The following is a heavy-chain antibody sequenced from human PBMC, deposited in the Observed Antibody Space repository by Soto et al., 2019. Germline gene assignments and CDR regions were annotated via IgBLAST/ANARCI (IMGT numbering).Heavy chain of an antibody. V-gene: IGHV3-48*02. D-gene: IGHD2-21*02. CDR3: ARSACSGDCYRPPFDY. Sequence: TGGSLRLPCAASGFTFSSYTMHWVRQAPGKGLEWVSYISTSSSIVWYADSVKGRFTGSRDNAKNSLYLQMNSLRDEDTAVYYCARSACSGDCYRPPFDYWGQGTLVTVSS. CDR2: ISTSSSIV. CDR1: GFTFSSYT. J-gene: IGHJ4*02.